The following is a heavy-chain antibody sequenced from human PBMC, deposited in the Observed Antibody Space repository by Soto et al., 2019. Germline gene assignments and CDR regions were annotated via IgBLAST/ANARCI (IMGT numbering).Heavy chain of an antibody. CDR1: GGSISSSSYY. CDR2: IYYSGST. CDR3: ARHYRSDGYCSGGSCYSGSYNWFDP. Sequence: QLQLQESGPGLVKPSETLSLTCTVSGGSISSSSYYWGWIRQPPGKGLEWIGSIYYSGSTYYNPSLKSRVTISVDTSKNQFSLKLSSVTAADTAVYYCARHYRSDGYCSGGSCYSGSYNWFDPWGQGTLVTVSS. J-gene: IGHJ5*02. D-gene: IGHD2-15*01. V-gene: IGHV4-39*01.